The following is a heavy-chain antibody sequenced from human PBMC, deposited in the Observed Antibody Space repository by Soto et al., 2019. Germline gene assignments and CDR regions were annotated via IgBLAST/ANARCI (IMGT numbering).Heavy chain of an antibody. V-gene: IGHV3-74*01. D-gene: IGHD2-2*01. CDR2: INTDESSR. Sequence: PGGSLRLSCAASGFTVISNYMSWVLQAPWKGLVWVSRINTDESSRSYADSVKGRFTISRDNAKNTPYLQMSSLRAEDTAVYFCARDRVPQLGYYGMDVWGQGTTVTVSS. CDR1: GFTVISNY. CDR3: ARDRVPQLGYYGMDV. J-gene: IGHJ6*02.